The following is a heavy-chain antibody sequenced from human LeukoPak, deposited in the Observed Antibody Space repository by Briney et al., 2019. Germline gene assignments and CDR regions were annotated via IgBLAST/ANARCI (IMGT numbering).Heavy chain of an antibody. CDR1: GGSISSSSYY. D-gene: IGHD1-7*01. V-gene: IGHV4-61*01. Sequence: PSETLSLTCTVSGGSISSSSYYWGWIRQPPGKGLEWIGYIYYSGSTNYNPSLTSRVTISVDASKNQFSLKLSSVTAADTAVYYCARENWNYVPYHFFMDVWGKGTTVTVSS. CDR3: ARENWNYVPYHFFMDV. J-gene: IGHJ6*03. CDR2: IYYSGST.